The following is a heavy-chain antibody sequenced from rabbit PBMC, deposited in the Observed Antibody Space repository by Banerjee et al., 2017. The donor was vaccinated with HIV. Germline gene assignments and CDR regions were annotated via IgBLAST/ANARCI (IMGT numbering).Heavy chain of an antibody. D-gene: IGHD4-1*01. CDR3: ARDLAGVIGWNFNL. CDR2: INTRSGNT. J-gene: IGHJ4*01. V-gene: IGHV1S45*01. CDR1: GFDFSSHG. Sequence: QEQLEESGGGLVKPEGSLTLTCTASGFDFSSHGVSWVRQAPGKGLEWTACINTRSGNTVYASWAKGRFTISKTSSTTVTLQMTSLTAADTATYFCARDLAGVIGWNFNLWGPGTLVTVS.